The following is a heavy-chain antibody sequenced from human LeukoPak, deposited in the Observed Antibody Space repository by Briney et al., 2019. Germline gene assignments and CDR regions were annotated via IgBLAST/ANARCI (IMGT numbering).Heavy chain of an antibody. CDR2: INHSGST. CDR3: ARGRHSGYCTRTSCYTGGRRCDP. J-gene: IGHJ5*02. CDR1: GGSFSGYY. V-gene: IGHV4-34*01. Sequence: SETLSLTCAVYGGSFSGYYWSWIRQPPGKGLEWIGEINHSGSTNYNLFLKSRVTISVDTSKNQFSLKLSSVTAADTAVYYCARGRHSGYCTRTSCYTGGRRCDPWGQGTLVTVSS. D-gene: IGHD2-2*02.